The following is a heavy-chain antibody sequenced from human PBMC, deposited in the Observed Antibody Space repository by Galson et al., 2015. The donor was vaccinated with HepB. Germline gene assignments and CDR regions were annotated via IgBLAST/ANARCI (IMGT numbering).Heavy chain of an antibody. Sequence: SLRLSCAASGFTFDNYAMHWIRQAPGEGLEWVAVVAYHGGNDHHADSVRGRFTMSRDNSKNTVYLQMNNLTTADTAVYYCAREFGIVPAALGLKNWFDPWGQGTRVTVSS. CDR1: GFTFDNYA. CDR2: VAYHGGND. D-gene: IGHD2-2*01. J-gene: IGHJ5*02. V-gene: IGHV3-30-3*01. CDR3: AREFGIVPAALGLKNWFDP.